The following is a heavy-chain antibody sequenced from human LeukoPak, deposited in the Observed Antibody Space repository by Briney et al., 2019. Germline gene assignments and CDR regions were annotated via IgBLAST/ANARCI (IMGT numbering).Heavy chain of an antibody. CDR1: GYTFTSYG. J-gene: IGHJ4*02. D-gene: IGHD2-15*01. CDR3: ARRPGDCSGGSCHFDY. CDR2: INPNSGGT. Sequence: ASVKVSCKASGYTFTSYGISWVRQAPGQGLEWMGRINPNSGGTNYAQKFQGRVTMTRDTSISTAYMELSRLRSDDTAVYYCARRPGDCSGGSCHFDYWGQGTLVTVSS. V-gene: IGHV1-2*06.